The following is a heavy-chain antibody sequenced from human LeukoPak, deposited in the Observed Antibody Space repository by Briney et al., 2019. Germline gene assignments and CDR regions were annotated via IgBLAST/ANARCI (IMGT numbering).Heavy chain of an antibody. CDR2: IYYSGST. Sequence: SETLSLTCTVSGGSINSGDYYWSWIRQPPGKGLEWIGYIYYSGSTYYNPSLKSRVTISVDTSKNQFSLKLSSVTAADTAVYYCARLDSSGYSPIFDYWGQGTLVTVSS. CDR1: GGSINSGDYY. D-gene: IGHD3-22*01. CDR3: ARLDSSGYSPIFDY. J-gene: IGHJ4*02. V-gene: IGHV4-30-4*01.